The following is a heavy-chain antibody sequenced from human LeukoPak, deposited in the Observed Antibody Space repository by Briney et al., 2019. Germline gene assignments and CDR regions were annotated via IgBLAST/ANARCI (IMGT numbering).Heavy chain of an antibody. CDR2: TRNKANSYTT. CDR1: GFSFSDHY. Sequence: GGSLRLSCAASGFSFSDHYMDWVRQAPGKGLEWVGRTRNKANSYTTEYAPSVKGRFTISRNDSKNSLYLQMNSLKTEDTAVYYCARIFSSGYYHLDYWGQGTLVTVSS. D-gene: IGHD3-22*01. V-gene: IGHV3-72*01. CDR3: ARIFSSGYYHLDY. J-gene: IGHJ4*02.